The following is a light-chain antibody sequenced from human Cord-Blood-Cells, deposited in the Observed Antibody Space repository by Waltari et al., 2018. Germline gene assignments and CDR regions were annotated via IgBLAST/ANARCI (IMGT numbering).Light chain of an antibody. J-gene: IGKJ1*01. Sequence: EIVLTQSPGTLSLSPGERATLSCRASQSVSSSYLSWFQQKPGQAPRLLIYGASSRATGIPDRFSGSGSVTDFTLTISRLDPKDFAVYYCEQYGSSLTWTFGQGTKVEIK. CDR1: QSVSSSY. CDR3: EQYGSSLTWT. V-gene: IGKV3-20*01. CDR2: GAS.